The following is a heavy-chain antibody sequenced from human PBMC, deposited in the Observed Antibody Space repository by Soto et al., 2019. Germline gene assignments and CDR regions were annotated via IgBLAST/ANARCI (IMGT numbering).Heavy chain of an antibody. CDR1: GGSFSGYY. D-gene: IGHD6-19*01. J-gene: IGHJ6*02. V-gene: IGHV4-34*01. CDR2: INHSAST. CDR3: ARDKGYSSGWYHRCLRKYGMDV. Sequence: SETLSLTCAVYGGSFSGYYWSWMRQPPGKGLKWIGEINHSASTNYNPSLKSRVTISVDTSKNQFSLKLISVTAADTAVYYCARDKGYSSGWYHRCLRKYGMDVWGQGTTVTVSS.